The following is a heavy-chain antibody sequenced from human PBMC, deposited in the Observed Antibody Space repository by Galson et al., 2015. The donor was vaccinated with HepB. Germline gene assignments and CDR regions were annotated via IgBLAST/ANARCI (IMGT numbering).Heavy chain of an antibody. CDR3: AKGPRDTSFLWSGAY. V-gene: IGHV3-23*01. CDR1: GFPFRDYV. CDR2: FTPRGENT. J-gene: IGHJ4*02. D-gene: IGHD3-10*01. Sequence: SLRPSCAASGFPFRDYVMSWVPQTPGKGLEWVSGFTPRGENTYYAASVRGRFTISRDNSKNTLYLQNHSLRAEDTAFYYCAKGPRDTSFLWSGAYWGQGTPVTVSS.